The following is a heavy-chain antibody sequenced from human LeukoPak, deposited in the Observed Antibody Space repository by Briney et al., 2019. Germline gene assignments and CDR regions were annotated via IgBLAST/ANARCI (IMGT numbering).Heavy chain of an antibody. J-gene: IGHJ3*02. CDR1: GYTFTSYD. Sequence: GASVKVSCKASGYTFTSYDINWVRQATGQGLEWMGWMNPNSGNTGYAKRFQGRVTITRNTSISAAYMELSSLRSEATAVYYCARGSVVVVAATPYDAFDIWGQGTMVTVSS. V-gene: IGHV1-8*03. CDR2: MNPNSGNT. CDR3: ARGSVVVVAATPYDAFDI. D-gene: IGHD2-15*01.